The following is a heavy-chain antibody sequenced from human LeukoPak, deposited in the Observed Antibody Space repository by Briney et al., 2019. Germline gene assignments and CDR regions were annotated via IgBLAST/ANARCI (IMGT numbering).Heavy chain of an antibody. CDR2: INSDGSST. Sequence: GGSLRLSCAASGFTFSSYWMHWVRRAPGKGLVWVSRINSDGSSTSYADSVKGRFTISRDNAMNTLYLQMNRLRAEDTDVYYCAREDRDSSSLDYWGQGTLVTVSS. V-gene: IGHV3-74*01. J-gene: IGHJ4*02. CDR3: AREDRDSSSLDY. CDR1: GFTFSSYW. D-gene: IGHD6-6*01.